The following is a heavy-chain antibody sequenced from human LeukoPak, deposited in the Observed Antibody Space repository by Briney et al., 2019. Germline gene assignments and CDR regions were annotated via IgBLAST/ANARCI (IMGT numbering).Heavy chain of an antibody. CDR1: GGSISTYY. CDR2: ISHSGST. D-gene: IGHD3-22*01. Sequence: SETLSLTCTVSGGSISTYYWSWIRQPPGKGLEWLAYISHSGSTNFNPSLKSRVTISVDTSMNQFSLKLSSVTAADTAVYYCARESDYYDSSGYFDYWGQGTLVTVSS. V-gene: IGHV4-59*01. CDR3: ARESDYYDSSGYFDY. J-gene: IGHJ4*02.